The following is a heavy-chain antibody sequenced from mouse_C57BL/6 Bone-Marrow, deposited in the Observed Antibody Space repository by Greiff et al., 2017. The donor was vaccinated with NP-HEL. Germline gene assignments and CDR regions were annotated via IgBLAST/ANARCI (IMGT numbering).Heavy chain of an antibody. CDR2: INPSTGGT. J-gene: IGHJ2*01. V-gene: IGHV1-42*01. CDR1: GYSFTGYY. D-gene: IGHD1-1*01. Sequence: EVQLQQSGPELVKPGASVKISCKASGYSFTGYYMNWVKQSPEKSLEWIGEINPSTGGTTYNQKFKAKATLTVDKASSKAYMQLKSLTSEDSAVYYCARGLNYYGSSPYYFDYWGQGTTLTVSS. CDR3: ARGLNYYGSSPYYFDY.